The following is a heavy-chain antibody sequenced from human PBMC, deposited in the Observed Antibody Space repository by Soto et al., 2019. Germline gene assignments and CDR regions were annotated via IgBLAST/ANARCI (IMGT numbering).Heavy chain of an antibody. D-gene: IGHD3-22*01. CDR3: ARPLRDRNYYYGMAV. Sequence: QVQLVQSGAEVQQPGASVRVSCKASGGTFSKYAFSWVRQAPGQGLEWLGGTIPMFGTPNYAQKFQGRVAIAADESAATVYRGLSSLGSDDTAFACGARPLRDRNYYYGMAVWGQGTTVTVSS. CDR1: GGTFSKYA. V-gene: IGHV1-69*01. CDR2: TIPMFGTP. J-gene: IGHJ6*02.